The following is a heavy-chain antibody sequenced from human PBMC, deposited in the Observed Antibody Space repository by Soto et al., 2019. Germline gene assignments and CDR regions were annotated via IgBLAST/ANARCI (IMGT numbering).Heavy chain of an antibody. Sequence: QVRLVESGGGVVQPGRSMRLSCTASGFSFSSYAMYWFRQPPGKGLEWVAVISHDGINKHYADSVKGRVTVSRDNSTQSLDLELMSLRGEDTAMYYCARAMYSSDYFVKWFEPWGQGTLVTVSS. V-gene: IGHV3-30-3*01. CDR2: ISHDGINK. J-gene: IGHJ5*02. CDR1: GFSFSSYA. CDR3: ARAMYSSDYFVKWFEP. D-gene: IGHD6-19*01.